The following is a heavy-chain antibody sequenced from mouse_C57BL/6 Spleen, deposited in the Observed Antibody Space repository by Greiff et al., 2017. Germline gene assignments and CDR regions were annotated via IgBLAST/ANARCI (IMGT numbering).Heavy chain of an antibody. CDR2: IYPGGGYT. V-gene: IGHV1-63*01. Sequence: VKLVESGAELVRPGTSVKMSCKASGYTFTNYCIGLAKQRPGHGLEWIGAIYPGGGYTNYNEKFKGKATLTADKSSSTAYMPFSSLTSEDSAIYYCAGIYYEYEFAYWGQGTLVTVSA. CDR1: GYTFTNYC. D-gene: IGHD2-4*01. CDR3: AGIYYEYEFAY. J-gene: IGHJ3*01.